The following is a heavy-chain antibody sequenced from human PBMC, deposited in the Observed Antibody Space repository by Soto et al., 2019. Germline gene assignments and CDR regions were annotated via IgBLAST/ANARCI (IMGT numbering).Heavy chain of an antibody. CDR3: AKSLGDPGPFDD. V-gene: IGHV3-23*01. Sequence: PGVTLRLSCAASGITFGTHAVSRDSQSSGKGLEWVSVVRCGDGSKFYACSVRCRFTISRDNSKNTLYLHMNTLRPDTTAVYYCAKSLGDPGPFDDWGQGTLVTVSS. D-gene: IGHD4-17*01. CDR2: VRCGDGSK. J-gene: IGHJ4*02. CDR1: GITFGTHA.